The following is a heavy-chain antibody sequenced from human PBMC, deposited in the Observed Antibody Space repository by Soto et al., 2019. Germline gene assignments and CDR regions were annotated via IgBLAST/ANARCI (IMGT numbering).Heavy chain of an antibody. CDR3: ASRPIAVAGYYYYGMDV. V-gene: IGHV5-10-1*01. CDR1: GYSFTSYW. D-gene: IGHD6-19*01. CDR2: IDPSDSYT. J-gene: IGHJ6*02. Sequence: PGESLKISCKGSGYSFTSYWISWVRQMPGKGLEWMGRIDPSDSYTNYSPSFQGHVTISADKSISTAYLQWSSLKASDTAMYYCASRPIAVAGYYYYGMDVWGQGTTVTVSS.